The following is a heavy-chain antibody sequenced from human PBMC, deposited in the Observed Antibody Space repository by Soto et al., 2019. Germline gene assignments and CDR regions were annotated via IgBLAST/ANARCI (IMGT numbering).Heavy chain of an antibody. CDR3: ARTYCSSTSCPYYYYYGMDG. J-gene: IGHJ6*02. V-gene: IGHV1-2*04. CDR2: INPNSGGT. Sequence: GASVKVSCKASGYTFTGYYMHWVRQAPGQGLEWMGWINPNSGGTNYAQKFQGWVTMTRDTSISTAYMELSRLRSDDTAVYYCARTYCSSTSCPYYYYYGMDGWGQGTTVTVSS. D-gene: IGHD2-2*01. CDR1: GYTFTGYY.